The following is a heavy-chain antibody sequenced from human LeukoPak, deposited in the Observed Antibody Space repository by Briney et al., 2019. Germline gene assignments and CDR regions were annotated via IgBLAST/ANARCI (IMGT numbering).Heavy chain of an antibody. CDR2: IFSNDEK. D-gene: IGHD2-2*01. J-gene: IGHJ5*02. CDR1: GFSLSNARMG. Sequence: SGPVLVKPTETLTLTCTVSGFSLSNARMGVSWIRQPPGKALEWLAHIFSNDEKSYNTSLKSRLTISKDTSKSQVVLTMTNMDPVDTATYYCARRLGYCSSTSCYAGTGWFDPWGQGTLVTVSS. CDR3: ARRLGYCSSTSCYAGTGWFDP. V-gene: IGHV2-26*01.